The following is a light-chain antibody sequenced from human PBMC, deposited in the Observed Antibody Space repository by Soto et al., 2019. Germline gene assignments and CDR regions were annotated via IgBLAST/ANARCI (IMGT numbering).Light chain of an antibody. CDR2: GAS. CDR3: QQYGSTPLT. J-gene: IGKJ4*01. CDR1: QSVITY. Sequence: VLTQSPGTLSLSPGERATLSCRASQSVITYLAWYQQKPGQAPRLLIYGASSRATGIPDRFSGSGSGTDFTLTISRLAPEDVAVYYCQQYGSTPLTFGGGTKV. V-gene: IGKV3-20*01.